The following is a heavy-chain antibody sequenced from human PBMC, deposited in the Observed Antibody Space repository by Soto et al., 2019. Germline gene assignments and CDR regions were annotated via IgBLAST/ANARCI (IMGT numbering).Heavy chain of an antibody. Sequence: EVQLVESGGGLVQPGGSLRLSCAASGFTFSSYWMHWVHQAPGKGLVWVSRINSDGSSTSYADSVKGRFTISRDNAKNTLYLQMNSLRAEDTAVYYCARPYGGNSRHYFDYWGQGTLVTVSS. CDR1: GFTFSSYW. V-gene: IGHV3-74*01. D-gene: IGHD2-21*02. CDR2: INSDGSST. CDR3: ARPYGGNSRHYFDY. J-gene: IGHJ4*02.